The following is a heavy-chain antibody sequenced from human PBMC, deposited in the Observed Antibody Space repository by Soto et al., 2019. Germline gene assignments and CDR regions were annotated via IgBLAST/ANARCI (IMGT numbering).Heavy chain of an antibody. CDR2: ISWNSETI. V-gene: IGHV3-9*01. Sequence: EVQLVESGGGLVQPGRSLRLSCAASGFTVDDYAMHWVRKAPGKGLEWVSGISWNSETIDYADSVKGRFTISRDNAKRSPFLQMNSLRPDDTALYYCAKDMKWGGMTTIHYFDSWGQGTLVTVSS. CDR1: GFTVDDYA. CDR3: AKDMKWGGMTTIHYFDS. D-gene: IGHD4-17*01. J-gene: IGHJ4*02.